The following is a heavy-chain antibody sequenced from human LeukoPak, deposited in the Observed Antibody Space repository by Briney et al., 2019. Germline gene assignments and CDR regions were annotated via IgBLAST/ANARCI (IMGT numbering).Heavy chain of an antibody. D-gene: IGHD6-19*01. CDR1: EFTFSNYW. Sequence: PGGSLRLSCAASEFTFSNYWMTWLRQAPGKGLEWVAHIKQDGTETYYVDSVKGRFTISRDNAKNSLYLQMDSLRGEDTAAYYCARWNSGWEFDYWGQGTLVSVSS. CDR2: IKQDGTET. V-gene: IGHV3-7*05. CDR3: ARWNSGWEFDY. J-gene: IGHJ4*02.